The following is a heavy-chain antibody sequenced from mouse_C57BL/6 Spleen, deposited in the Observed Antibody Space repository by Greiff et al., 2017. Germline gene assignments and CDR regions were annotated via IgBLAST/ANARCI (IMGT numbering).Heavy chain of an antibody. V-gene: IGHV1-26*01. CDR3: ARPVDYYAMDY. J-gene: IGHJ4*01. D-gene: IGHD1-1*01. Sequence: VQLQQSGPELVKPGASVKISCKASGYTFTDYYMNWVKQSHGKSLEWIGDINPNNGGTSYNQKFKGKATLTVDKSSSTAYMELRSLTSEDSAVYYCARPVDYYAMDYWGQGTSVTVSS. CDR1: GYTFTDYY. CDR2: INPNNGGT.